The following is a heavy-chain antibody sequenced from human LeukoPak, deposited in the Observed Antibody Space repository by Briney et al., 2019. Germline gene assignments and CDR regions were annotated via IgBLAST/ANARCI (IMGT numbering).Heavy chain of an antibody. V-gene: IGHV3-53*01. Sequence: PGGSLTLSCAASGFTVSSNYMSWVRQAPGKGLEWVSVIYSGGSTYYADSVKGRFTISRDNSKNTLYLQMNSLRAEDTAVYYCAREGDGSSWFGGYWGQGTLVTVSS. CDR1: GFTVSSNY. J-gene: IGHJ4*02. CDR2: IYSGGST. CDR3: AREGDGSSWFGGY. D-gene: IGHD6-13*01.